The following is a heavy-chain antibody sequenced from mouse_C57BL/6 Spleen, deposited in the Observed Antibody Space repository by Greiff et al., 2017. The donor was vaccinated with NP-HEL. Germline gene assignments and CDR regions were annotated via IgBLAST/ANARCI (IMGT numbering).Heavy chain of an antibody. Sequence: EVKLMESGPGLVKPSQSLSLTCSVTGYSITSGYYWNWIRQFPGNKLEWMGYISYDGSNNYNPSLKNRISITRDTSKNQFFLKLNSVTTEDTATYYCARYYAMDDWGQGTSVTVSS. CDR1: GYSITSGYY. V-gene: IGHV3-6*01. CDR3: ARYYAMDD. J-gene: IGHJ4*01. CDR2: ISYDGSN.